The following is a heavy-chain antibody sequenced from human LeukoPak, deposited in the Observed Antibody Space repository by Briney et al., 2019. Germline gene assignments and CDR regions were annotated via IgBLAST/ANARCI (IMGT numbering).Heavy chain of an antibody. V-gene: IGHV4-59*01. D-gene: IGHD1-26*01. CDR1: GGSISPYY. CDR2: IFYTGSA. CDR3: TRGHHSSINNWFDS. J-gene: IGHJ5*01. Sequence: SETLSLTCNISGGSISPYYWSWMRQPPGKRLEWLGYIFYTGSADYNPSLKGRATFSLDEPTNQFSLHLTSENSESTAFDLGTRGHHSSINNWFDSPGQETLVTVSS.